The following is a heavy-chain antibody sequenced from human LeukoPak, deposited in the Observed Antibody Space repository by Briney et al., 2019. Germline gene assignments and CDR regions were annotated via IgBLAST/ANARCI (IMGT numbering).Heavy chain of an antibody. CDR2: ITDSCDYT. CDR3: AKATTPVAGYFDY. J-gene: IGHJ4*02. V-gene: IGHV3-23*01. CDR1: GFIFEDYD. Sequence: GGPLSLSCAASGFIFEDYDMIWVPESRGEALVGVSSITDSCDYTNYAGSGKGRFTISRHNDKNTLYMQMNRRRAHGRPVSYFAKATTPVAGYFDYWGQGTLVTVSS. D-gene: IGHD6-19*01.